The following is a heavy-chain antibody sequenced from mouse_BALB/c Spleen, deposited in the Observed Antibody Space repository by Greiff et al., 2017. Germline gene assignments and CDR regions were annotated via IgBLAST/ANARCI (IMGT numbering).Heavy chain of an antibody. D-gene: IGHD1-1*01. J-gene: IGHJ2*01. CDR2: ISSGGGNT. CDR1: GFTFSSYT. CDR3: ARYYYYGSSTYYFDY. Sequence: EVKLEESGGGLVKPGGSLKLSCAASGFTFSSYTMSWVRQTPEKRLEWVATISSGGGNTYYPDSVKGRFTISRDNAKNNLYLQMSSLRSEDTALYYCARYYYYGSSTYYFDYWGQGTTLTVSS. V-gene: IGHV5-9*03.